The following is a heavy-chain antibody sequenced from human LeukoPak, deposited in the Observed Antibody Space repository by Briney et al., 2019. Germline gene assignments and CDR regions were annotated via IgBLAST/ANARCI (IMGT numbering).Heavy chain of an antibody. CDR2: IYYSGST. CDR3: ARAEVYASFDY. D-gene: IGHD2-8*01. V-gene: IGHV4-59*01. J-gene: IGHJ4*02. CDR1: GGSISSYS. Sequence: LETLSLTCTVSGGSISSYSWSWIRQPPGKGLEWIGSIYYSGSTNYNPSLKSRVTISVDTSKNQFSLRLSSVTAADTAVYYCARAEVYASFDYWGQGTLVTVSS.